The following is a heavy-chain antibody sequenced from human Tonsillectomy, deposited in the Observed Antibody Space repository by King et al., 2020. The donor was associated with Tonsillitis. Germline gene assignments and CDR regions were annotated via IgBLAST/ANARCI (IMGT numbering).Heavy chain of an antibody. Sequence: VQLVESWGGLVQPGGSLRLSCAASGFTFSSYAVSWVRQAPGKGLEWVSAISGSGGSTHYADSVKGRFTISRDNSKNTLYLQMNSLRAEDTAIYYSSPVVPASLEIDYWGQGTLVTVSS. CDR3: SPVVPASLEIDY. D-gene: IGHD2-2*01. CDR2: ISGSGGST. V-gene: IGHV3-23*04. CDR1: GFTFSSYA. J-gene: IGHJ4*02.